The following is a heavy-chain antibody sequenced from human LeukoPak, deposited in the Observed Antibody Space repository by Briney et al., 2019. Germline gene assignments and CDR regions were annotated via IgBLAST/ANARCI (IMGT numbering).Heavy chain of an antibody. D-gene: IGHD4-17*01. CDR1: GFA. J-gene: IGHJ4*02. CDR3: ANRVGLRYYYFDY. Sequence: GGSLRLSCTASGFAMSWVRQAPGRGLEWVASIRGSGDDSTYYADSVKGRFIISRDHFKNTLYLQMDSLRAEDSAVYYCANRVGLRYYYFDYWGQGTLVTVSS. V-gene: IGHV3-23*01. CDR2: IRGSGDDST.